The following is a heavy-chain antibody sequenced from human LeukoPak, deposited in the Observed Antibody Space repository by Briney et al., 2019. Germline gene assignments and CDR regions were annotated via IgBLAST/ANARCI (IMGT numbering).Heavy chain of an antibody. Sequence: SETLSLTCTVSGGSISSYYWSWIRQPPGKGLEWIGYIYYSGSTNYNPSLKSRVTISVDTSKNQFSQKLSSVTAADTAVYYCASGQLWVYRFDYWGQGTLVTVSS. CDR3: ASGQLWVYRFDY. CDR2: IYYSGST. CDR1: GGSISSYY. D-gene: IGHD5-18*01. J-gene: IGHJ4*02. V-gene: IGHV4-59*08.